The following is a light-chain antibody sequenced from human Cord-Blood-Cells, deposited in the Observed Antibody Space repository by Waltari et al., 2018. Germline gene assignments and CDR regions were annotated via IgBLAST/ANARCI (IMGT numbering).Light chain of an antibody. CDR3: QQYDNLLLT. CDR1: QDISNY. CDR2: DAS. J-gene: IGKJ4*01. V-gene: IGKV1-33*01. Sequence: DIQMTPSPSSLSASVGDRDTITCQASQDISNYLNWYQQKPGKAPKLLIYDASNLEKGVPSRFSGSGSGTDFTFTISSLQPEDIATYYCQQYDNLLLTFGGGTKVEIK.